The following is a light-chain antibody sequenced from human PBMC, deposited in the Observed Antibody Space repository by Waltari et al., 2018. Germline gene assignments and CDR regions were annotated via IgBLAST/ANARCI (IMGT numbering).Light chain of an antibody. J-gene: IGLJ1*01. CDR1: SSDIGTYNL. CDR3: CSYASSSTYV. Sequence: QSALTQPASVSGSPGQSITISCTGTSSDIGTYNLVSWSQQHPSKAPKLLIYEVTKRPAGVSRRCSGSKAGKTASLTISGLQAEDEADYYCCSYASSSTYVFGTGSKVTVL. V-gene: IGLV2-23*02. CDR2: EVT.